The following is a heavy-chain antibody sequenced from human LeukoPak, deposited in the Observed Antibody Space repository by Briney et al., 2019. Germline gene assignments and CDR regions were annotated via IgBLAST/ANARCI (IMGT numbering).Heavy chain of an antibody. CDR1: GFTVSNKY. J-gene: IGHJ6*02. CDR3: ARMYFDFWRNISESRYGMDV. D-gene: IGHD3-3*01. Sequence: GSLRLSCAASGFTVSNKYVNWVRQAPGKGLELVSVSYSGAGTDYADSVKGRFTISRHNSKNTLYLQMNSLRTEDTAVYYCARMYFDFWRNISESRYGMDVWGQGTTVTVSS. CDR2: SYSGAGT. V-gene: IGHV3-53*04.